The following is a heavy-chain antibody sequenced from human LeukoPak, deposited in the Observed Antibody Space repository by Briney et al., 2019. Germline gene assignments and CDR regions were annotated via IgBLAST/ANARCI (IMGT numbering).Heavy chain of an antibody. CDR3: VKDGDIVVVITFDY. Sequence: GGSLRLSCATSGFTFTYYSMSWVRQAPAKGVEWVSALRGNGGHTYCADYVERRFTLPRDNSKHTMYLQMDRMSGEDSAVYYCVKDGDIVVVITFDYWGQGTLVTVSS. D-gene: IGHD3-22*01. CDR1: GFTFTYYS. J-gene: IGHJ4*02. V-gene: IGHV3-23*01. CDR2: LRGNGGHT.